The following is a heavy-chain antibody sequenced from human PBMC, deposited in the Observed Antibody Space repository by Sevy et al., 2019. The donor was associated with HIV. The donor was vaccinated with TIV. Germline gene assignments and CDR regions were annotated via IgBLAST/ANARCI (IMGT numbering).Heavy chain of an antibody. J-gene: IGHJ3*02. V-gene: IGHV3-74*01. CDR3: GREMISMVPGVPDAFDI. Sequence: GGCLRLSCAASGFTFGNYWMHWVRQAPGKGLVRISRINNDGSNRNYADSVKGRFTTSRDNAKNTSYLQMSSLRAEDTAMYHCGREMISMVPGVPDAFDIWCQGTMVAVSS. CDR1: GFTFGNYW. D-gene: IGHD3-10*01. CDR2: INNDGSNR.